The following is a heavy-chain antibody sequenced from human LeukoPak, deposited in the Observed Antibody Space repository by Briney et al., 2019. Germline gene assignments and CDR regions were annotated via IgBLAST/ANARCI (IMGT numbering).Heavy chain of an antibody. CDR1: GGSFSGYY. J-gene: IGHJ6*03. V-gene: IGHV4-34*01. D-gene: IGHD2-15*01. CDR3: ARVSKNRYCSGGSCYSGREYYYYYMDV. Sequence: PSETLSLTCAVYGGSFSGYYWSWIRQPPGKGLEWIGEINHSGSTNYNPSLKSRVTISVDTSKNHFSLKLSSVTAADTAVYYCARVSKNRYCSGGSCYSGREYYYYYMDVWGKGTTVTVSS. CDR2: INHSGST.